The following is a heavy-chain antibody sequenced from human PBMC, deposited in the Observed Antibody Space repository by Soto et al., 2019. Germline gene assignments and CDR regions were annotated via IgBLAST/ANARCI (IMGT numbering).Heavy chain of an antibody. D-gene: IGHD6-6*01. Sequence: EVQLVESGGGLVQPGGSLRLSCAASGFSFSTYSMNWVRQAPGKGLEWVSYISSRSYTIYYVDSVKGRFTISRDNAKNSLSLQMNSLRDEDTAVYYCARGGSSSDNGMDVWGQGTTVTVSS. CDR1: GFSFSTYS. CDR2: ISSRSYTI. J-gene: IGHJ6*02. CDR3: ARGGSSSDNGMDV. V-gene: IGHV3-48*02.